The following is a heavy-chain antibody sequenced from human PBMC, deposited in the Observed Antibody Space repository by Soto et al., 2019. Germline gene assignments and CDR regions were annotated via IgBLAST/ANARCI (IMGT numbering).Heavy chain of an antibody. D-gene: IGHD2-2*01. CDR2: IYYSGST. Sequence: WETLSLTCTVSGGSVSSGSYYWSWMRQPPGKGLEWIGYIYYSGSTNYNPSLKSRVTISVDTSKNQFSLKLSSVTAADTAVYYCAREGVVPAALNWFDPWGQGTLVTVSS. J-gene: IGHJ5*02. V-gene: IGHV4-61*01. CDR3: AREGVVPAALNWFDP. CDR1: GGSVSSGSYY.